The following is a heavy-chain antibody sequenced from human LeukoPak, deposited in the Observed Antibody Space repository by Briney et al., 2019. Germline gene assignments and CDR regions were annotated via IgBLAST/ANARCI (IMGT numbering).Heavy chain of an antibody. V-gene: IGHV3-30*04. CDR2: ISNDGSNK. D-gene: IGHD3-22*01. CDR3: ARDDLYYDTGDYYYASYFQH. CDR1: GFTFSSYD. Sequence: GGSLRLSCATSGFTFSSYDIHWVRQAPGKGLEWVAGISNDGSNKDYADSVKGRFTISRDNAKNTLYLQMSSLRAEDTAMYYCARDDLYYDTGDYYYASYFQHWGQGTLVTVSS. J-gene: IGHJ1*01.